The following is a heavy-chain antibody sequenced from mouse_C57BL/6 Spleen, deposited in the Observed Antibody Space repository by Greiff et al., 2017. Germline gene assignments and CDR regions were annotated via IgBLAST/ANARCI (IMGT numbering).Heavy chain of an antibody. CDR3: TRDLYYGSSYDAMDY. Sequence: EVKLVESGEGLVKPGGSLKLSCAASGFTFSSYAMSWVRQTPEKRLEWVAYISSGGDYSYYADTVKGRFTISRDNARNTLYLQMSSLKSEDTAMYYCTRDLYYGSSYDAMDYWGQGTSVTVSS. V-gene: IGHV5-9-1*02. D-gene: IGHD1-1*01. CDR2: ISSGGDYS. J-gene: IGHJ4*01. CDR1: GFTFSSYA.